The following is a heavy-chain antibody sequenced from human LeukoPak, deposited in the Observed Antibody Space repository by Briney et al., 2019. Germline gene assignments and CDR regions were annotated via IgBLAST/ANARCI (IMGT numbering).Heavy chain of an antibody. D-gene: IGHD1-26*01. V-gene: IGHV1-2*02. CDR1: GYTFTGYY. CDR2: INPNSGGT. CDR3: ARLGHLVVATTDFDY. Sequence: ASVKVSCKASGYTFTGYYMHWVRQAPGQGLEWWGWINPNSGGTKYKQKFQGRVTMTSDTSISTAYMELSRLRSDDTAVYYCARLGHLVVATTDFDYWGQGTLVTVSS. J-gene: IGHJ4*02.